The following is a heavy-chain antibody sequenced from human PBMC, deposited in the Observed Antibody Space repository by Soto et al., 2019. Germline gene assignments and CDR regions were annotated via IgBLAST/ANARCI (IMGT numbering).Heavy chain of an antibody. CDR1: GVSISSGGYY. CDR3: ASVIAGDSEYYFDF. D-gene: IGHD2-21*02. Sequence: SETLSLTCTVSGVSISSGGYYWSWIRQHPGKGLEWIGNIYYSGRTYYNPSLKSRVILSVDTSKNHFSLTLRSVTAADSAMYYCASVIAGDSEYYFDFWGQGALVTVSS. V-gene: IGHV4-31*03. CDR2: IYYSGRT. J-gene: IGHJ4*02.